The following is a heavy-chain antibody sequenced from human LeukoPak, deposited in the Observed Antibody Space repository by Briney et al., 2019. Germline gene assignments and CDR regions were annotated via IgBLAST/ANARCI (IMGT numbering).Heavy chain of an antibody. CDR1: GFSVTTYA. CDR3: AKGRWGLTINNFDI. D-gene: IGHD3-9*01. Sequence: GGSLTLSCAASGFSVTTYAMGWVRQAPGKGREWVSVISDRGDSTHYADSVKGRFTISRDSSKNTLYLQMNSLRGEDTAVYYCAKGRWGLTINNFDIWGQGTMVTVSP. CDR2: ISDRGDST. V-gene: IGHV3-23*01. J-gene: IGHJ3*02.